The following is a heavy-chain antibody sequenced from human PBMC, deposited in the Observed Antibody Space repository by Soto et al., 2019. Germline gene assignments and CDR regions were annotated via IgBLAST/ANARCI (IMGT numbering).Heavy chain of an antibody. CDR1: GYTFTSYV. J-gene: IGHJ4*02. CDR2: ISAYNGNT. Sequence: QVQLVQSGAEVKKPGATVKVSCKASGYTFTSYVISWVRQAPGQGLEWMGGISAYNGNTNYAQKLQGRVTMTTDTSTSTAYMELRSLRSDDTAVYYCVVAAQPYYFDYWGQGTLVTVSS. D-gene: IGHD2-15*01. V-gene: IGHV1-18*01. CDR3: VVAAQPYYFDY.